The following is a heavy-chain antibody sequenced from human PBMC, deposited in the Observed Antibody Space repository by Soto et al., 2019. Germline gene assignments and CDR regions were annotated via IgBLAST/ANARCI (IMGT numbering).Heavy chain of an antibody. V-gene: IGHV1-24*01. CDR3: APSFRLDDAFDI. CDR1: GYTLTELS. D-gene: IGHD3-16*02. CDR2: FDPEDGET. J-gene: IGHJ3*02. Sequence: ASVKVSCKVSGYTLTELSMHWVRQAPGKGLEWMGGFDPEDGETIYAQKFQGRVTMTEETSTDTAYMELSSLRSEHPPVYSCAPSFRLDDAFDIWGQGTMVTVSS.